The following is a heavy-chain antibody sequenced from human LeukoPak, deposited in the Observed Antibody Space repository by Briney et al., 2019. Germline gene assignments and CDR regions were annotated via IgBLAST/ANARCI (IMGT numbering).Heavy chain of an antibody. J-gene: IGHJ4*02. D-gene: IGHD2-15*01. CDR1: GGSISCYF. Sequence: SETLSLTCIVSGGSISCYFWNWIRQPAAKGLECIGYIYYSGSTKYNPSLKSRVSISADTSKNQFSLKLSSVTAADTGVYYCARDCSGGNCYLDAWGQGTLVTVSS. CDR3: ARDCSGGNCYLDA. CDR2: IYYSGST. V-gene: IGHV4-59*01.